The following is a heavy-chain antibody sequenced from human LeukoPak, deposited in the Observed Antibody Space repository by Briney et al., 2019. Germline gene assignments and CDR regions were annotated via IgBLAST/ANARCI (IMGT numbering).Heavy chain of an antibody. D-gene: IGHD1-1*01. Sequence: PGGSLRLSCAASGFTFSSYGMHWVRQAPGKGLEWVAVISYDGSNKYYADSVKGRFTISRDNSKNTLYLQMNSLRAEDTAVYYCAKDQLERRPYYFDYWGQGTLVTVSS. CDR1: GFTFSSYG. CDR2: ISYDGSNK. V-gene: IGHV3-30*18. J-gene: IGHJ4*02. CDR3: AKDQLERRPYYFDY.